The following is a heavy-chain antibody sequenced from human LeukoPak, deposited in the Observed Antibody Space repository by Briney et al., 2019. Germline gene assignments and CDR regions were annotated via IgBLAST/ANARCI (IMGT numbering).Heavy chain of an antibody. J-gene: IGHJ4*02. CDR1: GFTFSNHA. CDR2: LSGRGDSK. D-gene: IGHD5-24*01. Sequence: GGSLRLSCVASGFTFSNHAMSWVRQSPGKGLEWVSGLSGRGDSKYYSDAVNGRFSISRDNSRNTLFLQLNRLRPEDTAVYFCAKDRRETGMFTDGDFDSWGQGTLVTVSS. CDR3: AKDRRETGMFTDGDFDS. V-gene: IGHV3-23*01.